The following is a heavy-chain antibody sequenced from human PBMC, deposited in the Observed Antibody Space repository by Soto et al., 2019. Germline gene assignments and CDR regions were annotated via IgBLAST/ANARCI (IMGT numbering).Heavy chain of an antibody. V-gene: IGHV3-23*01. CDR1: GFTFSSYA. CDR2: ISGSGGST. D-gene: IGHD3-3*01. CDR3: AKSGHPVLRFLEWLFEWDLAY. Sequence: QPGGALRLSCAASGFTFSSYAMSWVRQAPGKGLEWVSAISGSGGSTYYADSVKGRFTISRDNSKNTLYLQMNSLRAEDTAVYYCAKSGHPVLRFLEWLFEWDLAYWGQGTLVTFSS. J-gene: IGHJ4*02.